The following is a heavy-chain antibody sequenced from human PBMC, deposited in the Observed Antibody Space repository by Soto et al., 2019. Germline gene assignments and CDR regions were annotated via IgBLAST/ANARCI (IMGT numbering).Heavy chain of an antibody. CDR1: GFSLSTNGVG. CDR2: IYWDDSK. Sequence: QITLKESGPTLVKPTQTLTLTCTFSGFSLSTNGVGVGWIRQPPGKALEWLALIYWDDSKEYSPSLRSRLTITKETPKNPVVLKMTNMDPLDTTTYYLANKGGGDRILDFWGQGTLVTVSS. V-gene: IGHV2-5*02. D-gene: IGHD3-16*01. CDR3: ANKGGGDRILDF. J-gene: IGHJ4*02.